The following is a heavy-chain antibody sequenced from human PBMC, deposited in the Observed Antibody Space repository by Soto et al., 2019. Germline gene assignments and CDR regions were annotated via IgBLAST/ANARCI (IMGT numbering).Heavy chain of an antibody. Sequence: SETLSLTCAVYGGSFSGYYWSWIRQPPGKGLEWIGEINHSGSTNYNPSLKSRVTISVDTSKNQFSLKLSSVTAADTAVYYCAREVGSDILTGYYYFDYWGQGTLVTVSS. CDR3: AREVGSDILTGYYYFDY. V-gene: IGHV4-34*01. CDR1: GGSFSGYY. CDR2: INHSGST. J-gene: IGHJ4*02. D-gene: IGHD3-9*01.